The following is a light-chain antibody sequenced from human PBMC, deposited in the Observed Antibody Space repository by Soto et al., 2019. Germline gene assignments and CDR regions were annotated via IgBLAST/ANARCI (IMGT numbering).Light chain of an antibody. CDR3: FSFTTDWTHV. J-gene: IGLJ1*01. Sequence: QSVLTQPRSVSDSPGQSVAISCIGTSSDVGGYNLVSWYQQYPGKAPKLLIYDVNKRPSGVPDRFSGSKSGTAASLTISGLQTEDEADYFCFSFTTDWTHVFGTGTKVTVL. CDR1: SSDVGGYNL. CDR2: DVN. V-gene: IGLV2-11*01.